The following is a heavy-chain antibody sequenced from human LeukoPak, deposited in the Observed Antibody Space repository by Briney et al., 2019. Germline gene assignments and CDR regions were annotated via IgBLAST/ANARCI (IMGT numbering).Heavy chain of an antibody. D-gene: IGHD2-15*01. V-gene: IGHV3-21*01. CDR2: ISRSSSHR. CDR1: GFTFSSYT. CDR3: ATLMVGPADPHDY. Sequence: SGGSLRLSCAASGFTFSSYTMNWVRQAPGKGLEWLSSISRSSSHRYYADSVKGRFTISRDNARNSVDLHLKSLRAEDTAVYYCATLMVGPADPHDYWGQGTQVSVSS. J-gene: IGHJ4*02.